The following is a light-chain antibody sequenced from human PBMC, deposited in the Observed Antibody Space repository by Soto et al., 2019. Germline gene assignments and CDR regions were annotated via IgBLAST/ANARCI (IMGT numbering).Light chain of an antibody. Sequence: EMVMTQSPATLSVSPWERATLSCRASQSVSSKLAWYQQKPGQAPRLLLYDTSTRATGIPARFSGSGSGTEFTLTISSLQSEDFAVYYCQQYSNWPPITFGQGTRLEIK. V-gene: IGKV3-15*01. J-gene: IGKJ5*01. CDR3: QQYSNWPPIT. CDR1: QSVSSK. CDR2: DTS.